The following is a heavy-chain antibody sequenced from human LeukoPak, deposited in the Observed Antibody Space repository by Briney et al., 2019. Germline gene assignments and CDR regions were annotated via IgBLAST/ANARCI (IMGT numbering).Heavy chain of an antibody. CDR2: ISHDGMNA. Sequence: GSLRLSCAASGLHFSGTAMSWVRQAPGKGLEWVSAISHDGMNAYYADSVKGRFTISRDNSKKTVSLEMSSLTAADTGVYYCAKDGAQYSCGPECDPRGQGALVTVSP. CDR3: AKDGAQYSCGPECDP. D-gene: IGHD6-19*01. CDR1: GLHFSGTA. V-gene: IGHV3-23*01. J-gene: IGHJ5*02.